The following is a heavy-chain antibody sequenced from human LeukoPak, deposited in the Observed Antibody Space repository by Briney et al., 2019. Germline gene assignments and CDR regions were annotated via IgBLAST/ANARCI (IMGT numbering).Heavy chain of an antibody. CDR3: ARDSETNNWFDP. CDR1: GFTFSSYE. CDR2: ISSSGSTI. Sequence: GGSLRLSCAASGFTFSSYEMNWVRQAPGKGLEWVSYISSSGSTIYYADSVKGRFTISRDNAKNSLYLQMNSLRAEDTAVYYCARDSETNNWFDPWGQGTLVTVSS. J-gene: IGHJ5*02. D-gene: IGHD2-8*01. V-gene: IGHV3-48*03.